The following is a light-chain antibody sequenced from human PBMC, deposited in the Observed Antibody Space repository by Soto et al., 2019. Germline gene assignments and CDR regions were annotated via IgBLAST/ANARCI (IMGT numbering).Light chain of an antibody. CDR2: GKS. J-gene: IGKJ4*01. CDR1: QSVNSNF. V-gene: IGKV3-20*01. CDR3: HHYGTSLP. Sequence: EIVLTQSPGTLSLSPGDRATLSCRASQSVNSNFLAWYQQKPGQAPRVLIYGKSGRLTGIPDRFSGSGSGTDFTLTIIRLEPEDFAVYYCHHYGTSLPFGGGTYVEIK.